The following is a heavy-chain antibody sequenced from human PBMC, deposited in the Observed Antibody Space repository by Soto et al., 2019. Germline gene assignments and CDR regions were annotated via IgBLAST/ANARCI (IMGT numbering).Heavy chain of an antibody. D-gene: IGHD2-8*01. CDR3: AKVFSYTDYYMDV. CDR2: ISWNSGSI. V-gene: IGHV3-9*01. CDR1: GFTFDDYA. J-gene: IGHJ6*03. Sequence: GGSLRLSCAASGFTFDDYAMHWVRQAPGKGLEWVSGISWNSGSIGYADSVKGRFTISRDNAKNSLYLQMNSLRAEDTALYYCAKVFSYTDYYMDVWGKGTTVTVSS.